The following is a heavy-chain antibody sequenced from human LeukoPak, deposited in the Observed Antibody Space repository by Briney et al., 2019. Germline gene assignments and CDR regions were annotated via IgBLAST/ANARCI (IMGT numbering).Heavy chain of an antibody. CDR2: ISSSGSTI. D-gene: IGHD4-11*01. CDR3: ARATTAKRGGEGY. J-gene: IGHJ4*02. Sequence: KPGGSLRLSCAASGFTFSDYYMSWIRQAPGKGLEGVSYISSSGSTIYYADAVKGRFTISRDNAKNSLYLQINSLRAEDTGLYYCARATTAKRGGEGYWGRGTLVTVSS. V-gene: IGHV3-11*04. CDR1: GFTFSDYY.